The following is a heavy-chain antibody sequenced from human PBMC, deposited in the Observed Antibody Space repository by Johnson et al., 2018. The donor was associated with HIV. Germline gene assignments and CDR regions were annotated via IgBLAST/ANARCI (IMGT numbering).Heavy chain of an antibody. CDR1: AFSFSSYG. J-gene: IGHJ3*02. Sequence: QVQLLESGGGLVQPGGSLRLSCAASAFSFSSYGMHWVRQAPGKGLEWVAVISYDGSNKYYADSVKGRFTISRDNSKNTLYLQMNSLRAEDTAVYYCAKVDTAMVNAFDIWGQGTMVTVSS. D-gene: IGHD5-18*01. V-gene: IGHV3-30*18. CDR2: ISYDGSNK. CDR3: AKVDTAMVNAFDI.